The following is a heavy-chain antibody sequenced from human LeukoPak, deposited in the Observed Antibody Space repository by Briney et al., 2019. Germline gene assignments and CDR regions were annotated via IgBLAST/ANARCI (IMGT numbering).Heavy chain of an antibody. Sequence: PSETLSLTCAVYGGSFSDYYWNWIRQPPGKGLEWIAEINYSGSTNYNPSLNNRVRSRVTIPVDTSKNQFSLNLNSVTAADTAVYYCARGSKMVRGARRYNHFDPWGQGTLVTVSS. D-gene: IGHD3-10*01. V-gene: IGHV4-34*01. CDR1: GGSFSDYY. CDR3: ARGSKMVRGARRYNHFDP. J-gene: IGHJ5*02. CDR2: INYSGST.